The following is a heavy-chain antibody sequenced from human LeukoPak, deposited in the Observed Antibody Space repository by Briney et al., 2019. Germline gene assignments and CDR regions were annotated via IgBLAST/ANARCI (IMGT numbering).Heavy chain of an antibody. J-gene: IGHJ6*03. Sequence: GGSLRLSCAASGFTFSSYTMNWVRQPPGKGLEWVSNIGTSSTTIYYADSVKGRFTISRDNAKNSLYLQMNSLRADDTAVYYCARFAAGGSYYYYMDVWGKGTTVTVS. CDR2: IGTSSTTI. CDR1: GFTFSSYT. D-gene: IGHD6-25*01. V-gene: IGHV3-48*01. CDR3: ARFAAGGSYYYYMDV.